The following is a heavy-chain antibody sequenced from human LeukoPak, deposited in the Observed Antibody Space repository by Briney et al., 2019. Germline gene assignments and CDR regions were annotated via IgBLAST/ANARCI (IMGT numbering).Heavy chain of an antibody. J-gene: IGHJ4*02. Sequence: PSETLSLTCTVSGGSISSYYWSWIRQPAGKGLEWIGRIYTSGSTNYNPSLKSRVTMSVDTSKNQFSLKLSSVTAADTAVYYCARHVSYYDSSGYYYVDWGQGTLVTVSS. V-gene: IGHV4-4*07. CDR2: IYTSGST. D-gene: IGHD3-22*01. CDR3: ARHVSYYDSSGYYYVD. CDR1: GGSISSYY.